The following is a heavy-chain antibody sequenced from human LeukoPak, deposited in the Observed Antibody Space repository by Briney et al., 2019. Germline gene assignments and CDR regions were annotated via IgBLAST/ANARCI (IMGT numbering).Heavy chain of an antibody. Sequence: SETLSLTCTVSGYSISTGYYWDWIRQPAGKGLEWIGRIYTSGSTNYNPSLKSRVTMSVDTSKNQFSLKLSSVTAADTAVYYCAGGKGGSSWFGGTWFDPWGQGTLVTVSS. CDR1: GYSISTGYY. V-gene: IGHV4-4*07. J-gene: IGHJ5*02. CDR3: AGGKGGSSWFGGTWFDP. D-gene: IGHD6-13*01. CDR2: IYTSGST.